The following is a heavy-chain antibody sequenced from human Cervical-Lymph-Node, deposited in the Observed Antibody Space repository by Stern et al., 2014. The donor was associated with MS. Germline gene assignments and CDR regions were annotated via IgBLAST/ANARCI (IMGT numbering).Heavy chain of an antibody. CDR3: ARERSIHYPAFAP. V-gene: IGHV1-69*01. CDR1: GGSFKSYA. Sequence: VQLGESGAEVKKPGSSVRVSCKASGGSFKSYAFNWLRQAPGQGLEWMGGIVPMFAKANYAQKFQGRVTVTADEATNTVYMELSFLTSEDTAVYYCARERSIHYPAFAPWGQGTLVTVSS. D-gene: IGHD3-10*01. J-gene: IGHJ5*02. CDR2: IVPMFAKA.